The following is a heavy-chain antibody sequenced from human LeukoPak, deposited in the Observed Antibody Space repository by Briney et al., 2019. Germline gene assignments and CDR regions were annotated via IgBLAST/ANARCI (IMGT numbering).Heavy chain of an antibody. CDR2: INHSGST. CDR3: ARKYSSSSYYYYYYMDV. J-gene: IGHJ6*03. Sequence: SSETLSLTCAAYGGSFSGYYWSWIRQPPGKGLGWIGEINHSGSTNYNPSLKSRVTISVDTSKNQFSLKLSSVTAADTAVYYCARKYSSSSYYYYYYMDVWGKGTTVTVSS. V-gene: IGHV4-34*01. D-gene: IGHD6-6*01. CDR1: GGSFSGYY.